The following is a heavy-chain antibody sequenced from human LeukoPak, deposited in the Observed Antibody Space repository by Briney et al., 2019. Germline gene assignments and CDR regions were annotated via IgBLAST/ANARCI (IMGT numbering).Heavy chain of an antibody. D-gene: IGHD4-17*01. CDR3: ARDRGVRSTTVTTASYYYYGMDV. J-gene: IGHJ6*02. CDR1: GGSISSGGYY. Sequence: PSQTLSLTCTVSGGSISSGGYYWSWIRQHPGKGLEWTGYIYYSGSTYYNPSLKGRVTISVDTSKNQFSLKLSSVTAADTAVYYCARDRGVRSTTVTTASYYYYGMDVWGQGTTVTVSS. CDR2: IYYSGST. V-gene: IGHV4-31*03.